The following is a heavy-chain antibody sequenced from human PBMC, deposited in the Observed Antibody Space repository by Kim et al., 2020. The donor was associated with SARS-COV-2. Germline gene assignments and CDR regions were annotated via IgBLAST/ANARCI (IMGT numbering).Heavy chain of an antibody. CDR1: GFTFSSYG. CDR3: ARDPIAAAAVAGGWFDP. J-gene: IGHJ5*02. D-gene: IGHD6-13*01. CDR2: ISYDGSNK. V-gene: IGHV3-33*05. Sequence: GVSLRLSCAASGFTFSSYGMHWVRQAPGKGLEWVAVISYDGSNKYYADSVKGRFTISRDNSKNTLYLQMNSLRAEDTAVYYCARDPIAAAAVAGGWFDPWGQGTLVTVSS.